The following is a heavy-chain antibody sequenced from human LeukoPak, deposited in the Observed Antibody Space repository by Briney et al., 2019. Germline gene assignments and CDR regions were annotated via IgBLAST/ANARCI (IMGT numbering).Heavy chain of an antibody. CDR2: IVVGSGNT. J-gene: IGHJ4*02. CDR1: GFTFTSSA. CDR3: ARLCWGNQLAGFDS. V-gene: IGHV1-58*01. D-gene: IGHD3-16*01. Sequence: SVKVSCKASGFTFTSSAVQWVRQARGQRLEWIGWIVVGSGNTNYARKFQERVTITRDMSTSTAYMELSSLRAEDTAVYYCARLCWGNQLAGFDSWGQGTLVTVSS.